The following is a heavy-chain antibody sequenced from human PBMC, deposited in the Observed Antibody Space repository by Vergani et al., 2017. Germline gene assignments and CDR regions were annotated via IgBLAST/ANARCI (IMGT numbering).Heavy chain of an antibody. V-gene: IGHV3-30*02. CDR2: IRYDGSNK. Sequence: QVQLVESGGGVVQPGGSLRLSCAASGFTFSSYGMHWVRQAPGKGLEWVAFIRYDGSNKYYADSVKGRFTISRDNSKNTLYLQMNSLRAEDTAVYYCAKXKVYYGSGSYCIDYWGQGTLVTVSS. J-gene: IGHJ4*02. CDR1: GFTFSSYG. D-gene: IGHD3-10*01. CDR3: AKXKVYYGSGSYCIDY.